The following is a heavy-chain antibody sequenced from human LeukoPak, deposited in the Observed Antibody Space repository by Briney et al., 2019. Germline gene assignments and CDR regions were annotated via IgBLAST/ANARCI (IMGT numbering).Heavy chain of an antibody. D-gene: IGHD3-3*01. V-gene: IGHV3-53*04. J-gene: IGHJ6*02. CDR3: ARGLYDFWSGYYPYYYYGMDV. Sequence: GGSLRLSCAASGFTFSSNYMSWVRQAPGKGLEWVSVTYSGGSTYYADSVKGRFTISRHNSKNTLYLQMNSLSAEDTAVYYCARGLYDFWSGYYPYYYYGMDVWGQGTTVTVSS. CDR2: TYSGGST. CDR1: GFTFSSNY.